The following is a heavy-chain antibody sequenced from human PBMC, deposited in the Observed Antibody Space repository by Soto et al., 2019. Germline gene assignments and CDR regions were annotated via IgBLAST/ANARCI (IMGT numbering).Heavy chain of an antibody. CDR1: GVSFTGNNW. V-gene: IGHV4-4*02. CDR2: IYRTGST. J-gene: IGHJ4*02. Sequence: EXLSLTFAVSGVSFTGNNWWPWVRQPPGQGLEWIGEIYRTGSTNYKPSLKSRVTISLDKSENQFSLKVTSLTAADTAVYYCASRDPGTSVDYWGQGTWVTVSS. D-gene: IGHD1-7*01. CDR3: ASRDPGTSVDY.